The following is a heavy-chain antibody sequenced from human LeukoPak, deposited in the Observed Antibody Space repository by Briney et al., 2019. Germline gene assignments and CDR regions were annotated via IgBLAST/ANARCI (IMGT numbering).Heavy chain of an antibody. V-gene: IGHV4-34*01. D-gene: IGHD6-13*01. CDR3: ARGWAAAKFDY. Sequence: PSETLSLTCAVYGGSFNGYYWSWLRQPPGKGLEWIGEINHSGSTDYNPSLKSRVTISVDTSKNQFSLKLSSMTAADTAVYYCARGWAAAKFDYWGQGTLVTVSS. CDR1: GGSFNGYY. CDR2: INHSGST. J-gene: IGHJ4*02.